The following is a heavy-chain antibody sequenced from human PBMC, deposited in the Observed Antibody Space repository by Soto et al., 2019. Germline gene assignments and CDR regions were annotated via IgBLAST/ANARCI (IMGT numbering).Heavy chain of an antibody. CDR3: ARRAGNRRGYPIDS. D-gene: IGHD5-18*01. V-gene: IGHV4-31*11. Sequence: QVQLQESGPGLVKPSQTLSLTCAVSGGSIRSDGSYWTWIRQLPGGGLEWIGYIYYSGSTSYNPSLASRASISVDSSENQFSLRLTSVTAADTAVYYCARRAGNRRGYPIDSWGQGTLVTVSS. CDR2: IYYSGST. CDR1: GGSIRSDGSY. J-gene: IGHJ4*02.